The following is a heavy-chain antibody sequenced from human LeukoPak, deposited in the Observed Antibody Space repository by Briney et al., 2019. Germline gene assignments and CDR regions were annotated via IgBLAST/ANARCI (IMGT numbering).Heavy chain of an antibody. V-gene: IGHV1-2*02. CDR1: GYSFSDYY. J-gene: IGHJ4*02. D-gene: IGHD6-19*01. CDR3: ARFSSALGGY. Sequence: ASVRVSCKASGYSFSDYYMHWVRQAPGQGLEWMGWINPNSGGTNYAQKFQGRVTMTRDTSINTAYMELSRLKSDDTAVYYCARFSSALGGYWGQGTLVTVSS. CDR2: INPNSGGT.